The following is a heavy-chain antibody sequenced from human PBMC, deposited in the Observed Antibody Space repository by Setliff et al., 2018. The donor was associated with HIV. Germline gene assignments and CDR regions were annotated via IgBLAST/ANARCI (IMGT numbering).Heavy chain of an antibody. D-gene: IGHD3-3*01. CDR2: ISAYNGNT. CDR1: GYTFTSYG. J-gene: IGHJ4*02. Sequence: GASVKVSCKASGYTFTSYGISWVRQAPGQGLEWMGWISAYNGNTNYAQKLQGRVTMTTDTSTSTAYMELRSLRSDDTAVYYCARAYTIFGVVTLYYWGQGTLVTVSS. V-gene: IGHV1-18*01. CDR3: ARAYTIFGVVTLYY.